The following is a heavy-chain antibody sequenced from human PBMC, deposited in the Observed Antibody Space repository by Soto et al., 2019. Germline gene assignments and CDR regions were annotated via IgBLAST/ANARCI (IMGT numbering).Heavy chain of an antibody. CDR1: GGSISSSSYY. CDR3: ASLPAAYYDILTGYSRAPYYFDY. CDR2: IYYSGST. Sequence: SETLSLTCTVSGGSISSSSYYWGWIRQPPGKGLEWIGSIYYSGSTYYNPSLKSRVTISVDTSKNQFSLKLSSVTAADTAVYYCASLPAAYYDILTGYSRAPYYFDYWGQGTLVTVSS. V-gene: IGHV4-39*01. D-gene: IGHD3-9*01. J-gene: IGHJ4*02.